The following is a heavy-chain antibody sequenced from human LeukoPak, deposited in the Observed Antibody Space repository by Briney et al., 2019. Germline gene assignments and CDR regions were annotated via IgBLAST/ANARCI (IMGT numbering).Heavy chain of an antibody. J-gene: IGHJ4*02. CDR3: ARDPRYYYDSSGYYGD. Sequence: GGSLRLSCAASGFTFSSYSMNWVRQAPGKGLEWVSFISGSSSYIYYADSVKGRFTISRDNAKNSLYLQMNSLRAEDTAVYYCARDPRYYYDSSGYYGDRGQGALVTVSS. V-gene: IGHV3-21*01. CDR1: GFTFSSYS. D-gene: IGHD3-22*01. CDR2: ISGSSSYI.